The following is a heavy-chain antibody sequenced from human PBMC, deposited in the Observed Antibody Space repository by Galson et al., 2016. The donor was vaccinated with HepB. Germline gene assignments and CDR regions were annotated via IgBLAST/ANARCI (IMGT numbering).Heavy chain of an antibody. CDR3: ARELSLEGLLESRGWFDP. CDR2: INPSGVST. CDR1: GYTFTSYY. V-gene: IGHV1-46*01. D-gene: IGHD3-3*01. Sequence: SVKVSCKASGYTFTSYYMHWVRQAPGQGLEWMGIINPSGVSTSYAQKFQGRVTMTRDTSTSTVYMVLSSLRSEDTAVYYCARELSLEGLLESRGWFDPWGQGTLVTVSS. J-gene: IGHJ5*02.